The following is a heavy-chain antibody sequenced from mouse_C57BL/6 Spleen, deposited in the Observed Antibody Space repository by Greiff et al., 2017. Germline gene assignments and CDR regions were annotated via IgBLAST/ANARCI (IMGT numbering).Heavy chain of an antibody. CDR3: ARRKHWGIYYAMDY. CDR2: INPNNGGT. CDR1: GYTFTDYN. V-gene: IGHV1-18*01. J-gene: IGHJ4*01. D-gene: IGHD4-1*01. Sequence: EVQLVESGPELVKPGASVKIPCKASGYTFTDYNMDWVKQSHGKSLEWIGDINPNNGGTIYNQKFKGKATLTVDKSSSTAYMELRSLTSEDTAVYYCARRKHWGIYYAMDYWGQGTSVTVSS.